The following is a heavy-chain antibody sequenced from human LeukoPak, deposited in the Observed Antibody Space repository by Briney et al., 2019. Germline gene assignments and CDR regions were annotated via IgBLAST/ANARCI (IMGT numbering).Heavy chain of an antibody. V-gene: IGHV1-2*02. CDR3: ARDTAMVSGYRYCYYYYMDV. D-gene: IGHD5-18*01. CDR2: INPNSGGT. J-gene: IGHJ6*03. CDR1: GYTFTGYY. Sequence: ASVKVSCKASGYTFTGYYMHWVRQAPGQGLEWMGWINPNSGGTNYAQKFQGRVTMTRDTSISTAYMELSRLRSDDTAVYYCARDTAMVSGYRYCYYYYMDVWGKGTTVTVSS.